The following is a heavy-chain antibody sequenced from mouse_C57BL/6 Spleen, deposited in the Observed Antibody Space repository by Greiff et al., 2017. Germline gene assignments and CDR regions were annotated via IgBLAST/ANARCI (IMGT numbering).Heavy chain of an antibody. D-gene: IGHD1-1*01. CDR2: IDPENGDT. Sequence: EVQLQESGAVLVRPGASVKLSCTASGFNFKDDYMHWVKQRPEQGLEWIGWIDPENGDTEYASKFQGKATITADTASNTAYLQLSSLTSEDTAVYYCTTRAITTVVADAMDYWGQGTSVTVSS. V-gene: IGHV14-4*01. CDR1: GFNFKDDY. J-gene: IGHJ4*01. CDR3: TTRAITTVVADAMDY.